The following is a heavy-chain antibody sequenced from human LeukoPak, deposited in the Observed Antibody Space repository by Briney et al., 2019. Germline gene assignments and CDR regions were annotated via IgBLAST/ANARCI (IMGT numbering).Heavy chain of an antibody. CDR2: ISWNSGSI. J-gene: IGHJ6*02. CDR3: ARDPMDV. Sequence: PGRSLRLSCAASGFTFDDYAMHWVRQAPGKGLEWVSGISWNSGSIGYADSVKGRFTISRDDAKNSLYLQMNSLRVGDTAVYYCARDPMDVWGQGTTVTVSS. CDR1: GFTFDDYA. V-gene: IGHV3-9*01.